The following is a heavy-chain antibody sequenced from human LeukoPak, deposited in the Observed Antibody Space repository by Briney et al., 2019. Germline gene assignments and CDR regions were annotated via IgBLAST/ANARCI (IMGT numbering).Heavy chain of an antibody. CDR1: GGSFSGYY. CDR2: INHSGST. V-gene: IGHV4-34*01. J-gene: IGHJ4*02. CDR3: ARNRYSSGWYGKYYFDY. Sequence: PSETLSLTCAVYGGSFSGYYWSWIRQPPGKGLEWIGEINHSGSTNYNPSLKSRVTISVDTSKNQFSLKLSSVTAADTAVYYCARNRYSSGWYGKYYFDYWGQGTLVTVSS. D-gene: IGHD6-19*01.